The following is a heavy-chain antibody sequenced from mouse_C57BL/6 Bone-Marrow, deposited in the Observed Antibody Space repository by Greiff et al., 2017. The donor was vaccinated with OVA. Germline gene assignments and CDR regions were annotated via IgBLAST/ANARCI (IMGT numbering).Heavy chain of an antibody. Sequence: VQLQQSGAELAKPGASVKLSCKASGYTFTSYWMHWVKQRPGQGLEWIGYINPSSGYTKYNQKFKDKATLTADKSSSTAYMQLSSLTYEDSAVYYCARDFVTTVVATGNYAMDYWGQGTSVTVSS. CDR1: GYTFTSYW. CDR2: INPSSGYT. CDR3: ARDFVTTVVATGNYAMDY. J-gene: IGHJ4*01. V-gene: IGHV1-7*01. D-gene: IGHD1-1*01.